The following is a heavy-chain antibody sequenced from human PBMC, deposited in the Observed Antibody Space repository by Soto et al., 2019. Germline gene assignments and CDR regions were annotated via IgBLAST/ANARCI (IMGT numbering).Heavy chain of an antibody. CDR3: ARAFPGDYETFDY. V-gene: IGHV1-69*13. CDR2: IIPIFGTA. J-gene: IGHJ4*02. D-gene: IGHD4-17*01. CDR1: GGTFSSYS. Sequence: SAKVFCKASGGTFSSYSISWVRQAPGQGLEWMGGIIPIFGTANYAQKFQGRVTITADESTNTAYMELSSLRSGDTAVYYCARAFPGDYETFDYWGQGTLVTVSS.